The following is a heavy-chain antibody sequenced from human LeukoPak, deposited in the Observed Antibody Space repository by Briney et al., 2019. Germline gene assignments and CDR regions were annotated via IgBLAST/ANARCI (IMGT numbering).Heavy chain of an antibody. CDR1: GFTFCSYA. CDR2: ISGSGGST. D-gene: IGHD1-26*01. J-gene: IGHJ4*02. Sequence: GGSLRLSCAASGFTFCSYAMSWVRHAPGKGLEWVSPISGSGGSTYYADSVRGRFTISRDNSKNTLYLQMKTLRGENTAVYHRAKLSGCSPIDYFDYWGEGTLLTASS. CDR3: AKLSGCSPIDYFDY. V-gene: IGHV3-23*01.